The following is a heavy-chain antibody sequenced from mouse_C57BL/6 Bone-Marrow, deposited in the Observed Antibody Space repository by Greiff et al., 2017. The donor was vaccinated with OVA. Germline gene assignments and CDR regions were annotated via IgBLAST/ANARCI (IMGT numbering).Heavy chain of an antibody. CDR2: ISNGGGST. D-gene: IGHD1-1*01. J-gene: IGHJ1*03. V-gene: IGHV5-12*01. CDR3: ARHEGFYYGSSYGYFDV. CDR1: GFTFSDYY. Sequence: VQLKESGGGLVQPGGSLKLSCAASGFTFSDYYMYWVRQTPEKRLEWVAYISNGGGSTYYPDTVKGRFPIYRDNAKITLDLQMSRAKSEDTAMYYCARHEGFYYGSSYGYFDVWGTGTTVTVSA.